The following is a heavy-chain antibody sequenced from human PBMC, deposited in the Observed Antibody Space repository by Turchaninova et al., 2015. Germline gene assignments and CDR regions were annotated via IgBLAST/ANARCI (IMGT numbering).Heavy chain of an antibody. D-gene: IGHD2-15*01. CDR3: ARGRLPAYDTFDI. V-gene: IGHV1-18*01. J-gene: IGHJ3*02. CDR2: TSTYNGNP. CDR1: GNTFSNSG. Sequence: QVQLVQSGAEVKKPGDSGNVSCKASGNTFSNSGITWGRQSPGQGLEGVGCTSTYNGNPNFAQKLQGRVTMTTETFTSTAYMELRRLRSDDTAVYYGARGRLPAYDTFDIGGQGTMVTVS.